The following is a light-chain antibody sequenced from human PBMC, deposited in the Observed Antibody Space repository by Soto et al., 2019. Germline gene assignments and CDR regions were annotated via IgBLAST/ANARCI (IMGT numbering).Light chain of an antibody. J-gene: IGKJ4*01. CDR3: QKFSAVPT. Sequence: DIQMTQSPSSLSASVGDRVTITCRASQAIYNYLAWYQQKPGKVPTLLISAASTLQSVVPSRFSGSGSGTYFTLTISTLQPEYVATYYCQKFSAVPTFGGGTKVEI. CDR2: AAS. CDR1: QAIYNY. V-gene: IGKV1-27*01.